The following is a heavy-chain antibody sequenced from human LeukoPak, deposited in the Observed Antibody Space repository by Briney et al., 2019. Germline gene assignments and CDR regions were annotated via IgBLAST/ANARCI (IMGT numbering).Heavy chain of an antibody. CDR3: ARDPPRGY. Sequence: SETLSLTRTVSAGSISSYYWSWIRQPAGKGLEWIGRIYTGGSTDYNPSLKSRVTMSVDTSKNQFSLKVSSVTAADTAVYYCARDPPRGYWGQGTLVTVSS. V-gene: IGHV4-4*07. J-gene: IGHJ4*02. CDR2: IYTGGST. CDR1: AGSISSYY. D-gene: IGHD1-26*01.